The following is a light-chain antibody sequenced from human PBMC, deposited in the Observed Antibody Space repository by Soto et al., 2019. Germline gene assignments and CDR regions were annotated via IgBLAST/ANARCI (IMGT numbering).Light chain of an antibody. V-gene: IGKV3-20*01. CDR3: QQYGSSSYT. Sequence: EIVLTQSPGTLSLSPGERATLSCRASQSISSSYLAWYQQKPGQAPRLLIYAESSRATGIPDRFSGSGSGTDFTLSISRLEPEDCAVYYCQQYGSSSYTFGQGTQLEIK. CDR1: QSISSSY. CDR2: AES. J-gene: IGKJ2*01.